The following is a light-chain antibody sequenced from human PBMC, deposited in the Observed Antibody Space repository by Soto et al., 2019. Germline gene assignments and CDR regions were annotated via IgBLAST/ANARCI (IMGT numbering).Light chain of an antibody. Sequence: QSVLTQPPSASGTPGQRVTISCSGSGSNIGTNTVNWYQQLPGTAPKLLIYRTDQRPAGIPDRFSGSKSGTSASLDISGLQSDDEADYYCRAWDGSLDGRVFGGGTKLTVL. V-gene: IGLV1-44*01. J-gene: IGLJ3*02. CDR1: GSNIGTNT. CDR3: RAWDGSLDGRV. CDR2: RTD.